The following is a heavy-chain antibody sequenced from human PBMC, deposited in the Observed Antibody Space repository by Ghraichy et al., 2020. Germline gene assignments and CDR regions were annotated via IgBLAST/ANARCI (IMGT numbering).Heavy chain of an antibody. CDR2: ISWNSDTT. J-gene: IGHJ4*02. CDR3: VKDTSLAMVNRKGFDH. CDR1: GFTFQDYG. D-gene: IGHD5-18*01. V-gene: IGHV3-9*01. Sequence: GGSLRLSCVASGFTFQDYGMHWVRQAPGKGLEWVSTISWNSDTTTYADSVKGRFTISRDDAKNSLYLQMNSLRAEDTALYYCVKDTSLAMVNRKGFDHWGQGTLVTVSS.